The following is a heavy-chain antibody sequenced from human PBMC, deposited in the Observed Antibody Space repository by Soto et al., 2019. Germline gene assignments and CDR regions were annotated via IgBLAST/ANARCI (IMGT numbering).Heavy chain of an antibody. CDR1: GGSISSYY. J-gene: IGHJ5*02. Sequence: SETLSLTCTVSGGSISSYYWSWIRQPPGKGLEWIGYIYYSGSTNYNPSLKSRVTISVDTSKNQFSLKLSSVTAADTAVYYCARGLTSYYDFWSGYPKWCDPWGQGTLVTVSS. CDR2: IYYSGST. D-gene: IGHD3-3*01. V-gene: IGHV4-59*01. CDR3: ARGLTSYYDFWSGYPKWCDP.